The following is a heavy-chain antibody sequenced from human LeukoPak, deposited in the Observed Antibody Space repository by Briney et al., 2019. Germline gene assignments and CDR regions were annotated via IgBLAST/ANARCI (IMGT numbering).Heavy chain of an antibody. Sequence: GGSLRLSCAASGFTFSRHWMTWFRQAPGKGLEWVANIKQDESEKYYVDSVKGRFTISRDNTKNSLYLQMNSLRAEDSAVYYCGREDYDILTDSLRCMGVWGQGTTVTVSS. D-gene: IGHD3-9*01. CDR2: IKQDESEK. J-gene: IGHJ6*02. V-gene: IGHV3-7*01. CDR1: GFTFSRHW. CDR3: GREDYDILTDSLRCMGV.